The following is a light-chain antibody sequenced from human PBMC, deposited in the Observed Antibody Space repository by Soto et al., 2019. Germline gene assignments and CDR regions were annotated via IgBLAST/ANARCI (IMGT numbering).Light chain of an antibody. J-gene: IGLJ1*01. Sequence: QSALTQPPSVSGSPGQSVAISCTGTSSDVGSYNRVSWYQQSPGTAPKLMIYEVNNRPSGVPDRFSGSKSGNTASLTISGLQAEDEGDYYCSSYTSSTTSVFGTGTQLTVL. V-gene: IGLV2-18*02. CDR3: SSYTSSTTSV. CDR2: EVN. CDR1: SSDVGSYNR.